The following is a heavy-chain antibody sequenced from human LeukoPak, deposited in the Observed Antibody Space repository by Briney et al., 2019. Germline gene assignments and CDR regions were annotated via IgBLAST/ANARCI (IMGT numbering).Heavy chain of an antibody. Sequence: PSETLSLTCTVSGGSISSGGYYWSWIRQPPGKGLEWIGYIYHSGSTYYNPSLKSRVTISVDTSKNQFSLKLSSVTAADTAVYYCARDMTEAGTFAFDIWGQGTMVTVSS. J-gene: IGHJ3*02. CDR3: ARDMTEAGTFAFDI. V-gene: IGHV4-30-2*01. D-gene: IGHD6-13*01. CDR2: IYHSGST. CDR1: GGSISSGGYY.